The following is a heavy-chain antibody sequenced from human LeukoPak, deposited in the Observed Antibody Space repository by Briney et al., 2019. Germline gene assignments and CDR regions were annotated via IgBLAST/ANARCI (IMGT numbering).Heavy chain of an antibody. V-gene: IGHV3-23*01. CDR1: GFSFSTYS. D-gene: IGHD2-8*01. CDR2: ISASGGDT. J-gene: IGHJ5*02. Sequence: GGSLRLSCAASGFSFSTYSFSSVRQAPGKGLEWVSGISASGGDTFYADSVKGRFTISRDNSKNTLSLQMNSLRVEDTAIYYCAKDVRRCNGACTWGQGTLVTVSS. CDR3: AKDVRRCNGACT.